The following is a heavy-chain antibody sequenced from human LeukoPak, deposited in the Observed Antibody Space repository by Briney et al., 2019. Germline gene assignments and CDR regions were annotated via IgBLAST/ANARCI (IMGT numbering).Heavy chain of an antibody. V-gene: IGHV3-30*02. CDR3: AKLVLVPGTSKLGIFDY. CDR2: IRNDGSTK. Sequence: GGSLRLSCAASGFTFSSYGMHWVRQAPGKGLEWVAFIRNDGSTKFYADSVKGRFTISRDNSENTQYLQMNSLRAEDTAVYYCAKLVLVPGTSKLGIFDYWGQGTLVTVSS. J-gene: IGHJ4*02. D-gene: IGHD7-27*01. CDR1: GFTFSSYG.